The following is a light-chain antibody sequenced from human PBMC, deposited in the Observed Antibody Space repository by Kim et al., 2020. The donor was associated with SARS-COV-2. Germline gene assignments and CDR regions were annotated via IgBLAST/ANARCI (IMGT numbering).Light chain of an antibody. CDR3: QQYDTWPPWT. V-gene: IGKV3-15*01. CDR1: QSVSST. CDR2: GAS. J-gene: IGKJ1*01. Sequence: SPGERATLSCRASQSVSSTLAWYQQNPGQPPRLLIYGASTRAAGIPARFSGSGSGTEFTLSISSLQSEDFAVYYCQQYDTWPPWTFGQGTKVDIK.